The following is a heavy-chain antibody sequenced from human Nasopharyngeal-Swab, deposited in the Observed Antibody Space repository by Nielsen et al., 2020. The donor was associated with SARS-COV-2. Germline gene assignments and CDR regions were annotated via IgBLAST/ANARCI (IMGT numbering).Heavy chain of an antibody. CDR3: ARDTLYGGNDY. Sequence: SETLSLNWTVSGGTISSSSYYWGWIRQPPGKGLEWIGSIYYSGSTYYNPSLKSRVTISVDTSKNQFSLKLSSVTAADTAVYYCARDTLYGGNDYWGQGTLVTVSS. CDR1: GGTISSSSYY. CDR2: IYYSGST. J-gene: IGHJ4*02. D-gene: IGHD4-23*01. V-gene: IGHV4-39*07.